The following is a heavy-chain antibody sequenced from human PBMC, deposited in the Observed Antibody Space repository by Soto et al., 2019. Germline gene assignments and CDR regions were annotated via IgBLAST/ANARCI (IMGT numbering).Heavy chain of an antibody. V-gene: IGHV3-53*01. CDR1: GFSVSGNS. J-gene: IGHJ6*02. CDR2: MYVDGST. Sequence: EVQLVASGGDLIQPGGSLRLSCGVSGFSVSGNSLSWVRQAPGKGLEWVSYMYVDGSTYYADSVRGRFTRSRDNSKNALYRQMNNLRGEGTAVYYCARDGGSHTAVAGTQYYGMDVWGQGTTVTVSS. D-gene: IGHD6-19*01. CDR3: ARDGGSHTAVAGTQYYGMDV.